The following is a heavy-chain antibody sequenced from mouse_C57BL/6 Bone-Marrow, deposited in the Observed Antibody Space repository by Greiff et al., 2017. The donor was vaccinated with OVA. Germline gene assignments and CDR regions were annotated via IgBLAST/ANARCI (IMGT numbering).Heavy chain of an antibody. V-gene: IGHV1-80*01. CDR3: ARGAY. Sequence: LVESGAELVKPGASVKISCKASGSAFSNYWMNWVKQRPGKGLEWIGQIYPGDGDLNYNGKCKGKATLTADKSSSTAYMQFSSLTSEESAVYFCARGAYWGQGTTLTVSS. CDR2: IYPGDGDL. CDR1: GSAFSNYW. J-gene: IGHJ2*01.